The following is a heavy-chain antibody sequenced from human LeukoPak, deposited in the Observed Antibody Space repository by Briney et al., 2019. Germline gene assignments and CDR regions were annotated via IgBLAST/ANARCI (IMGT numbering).Heavy chain of an antibody. V-gene: IGHV4-59*12. D-gene: IGHD2-21*02. CDR2: IYYTGST. Sequence: PSETLSLTCSVSGGSITTYFWTWIRQPPGKGLEWIGYIYYTGSTYYNPSLKSRVTISVDRSKNQFSLKLSSVTAADTAVYYCARVGHCGGDCYYFDYWGQGTLVTVSS. CDR1: GGSITTYF. CDR3: ARVGHCGGDCYYFDY. J-gene: IGHJ4*02.